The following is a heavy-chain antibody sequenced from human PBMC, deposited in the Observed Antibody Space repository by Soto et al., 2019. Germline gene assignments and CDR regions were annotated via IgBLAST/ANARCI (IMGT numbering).Heavy chain of an antibody. V-gene: IGHV4-39*01. CDR2: IYYSGNT. J-gene: IGHJ6*02. CDR1: GGSISSSSYY. Sequence: QLQLQESGPGLVKPSETLSLTCTVSGGSISSSSYYWGWIRQPPGKGLEWIGIIYYSGNTYYNPSPESLVTISAATSKNQFSLKRSSVTAAYRAVYYCARRPGASLDYYYGMDVWGQGTTVPVSS. D-gene: IGHD3-10*01. CDR3: ARRPGASLDYYYGMDV.